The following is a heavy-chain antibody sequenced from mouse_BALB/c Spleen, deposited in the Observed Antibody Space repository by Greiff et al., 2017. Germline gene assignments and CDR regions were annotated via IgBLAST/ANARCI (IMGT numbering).Heavy chain of an antibody. CDR1: GFSLTSYG. Sequence: VKVVESGPGLVQPSQSLSITCTVSGFSLTSYGVHWVRQSPGKGLEWLGVIWSGGSTDYNAAFISRLSISKDNSKSQVFFKMNSLQANDTAIYYCARNSLLRLQDAMDYWGQGTSVTVSS. CDR2: IWSGGST. CDR3: ARNSLLRLQDAMDY. D-gene: IGHD1-2*01. V-gene: IGHV2-2*02. J-gene: IGHJ4*01.